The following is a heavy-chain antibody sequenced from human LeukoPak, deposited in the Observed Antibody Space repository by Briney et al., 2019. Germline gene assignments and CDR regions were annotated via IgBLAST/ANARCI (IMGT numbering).Heavy chain of an antibody. D-gene: IGHD3-10*01. J-gene: IGHJ5*02. Sequence: SVKVSCKASGGTFSSYAISWVRQAPGQGLEWMGRIIPILGIANYAQKFQGRVTITADKSTSTAYMELSSLRSGDTAVYYCAREMLRGVTRELDWFDPWGQGTLVTVSS. CDR1: GGTFSSYA. V-gene: IGHV1-69*04. CDR3: AREMLRGVTRELDWFDP. CDR2: IIPILGIA.